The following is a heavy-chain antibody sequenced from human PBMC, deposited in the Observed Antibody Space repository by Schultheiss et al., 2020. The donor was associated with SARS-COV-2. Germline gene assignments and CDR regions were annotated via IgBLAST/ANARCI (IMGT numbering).Heavy chain of an antibody. D-gene: IGHD2-2*01. CDR2: IYSGGST. J-gene: IGHJ4*02. CDR3: ARGLRSVPAAPSDY. CDR1: GFTFSSYS. V-gene: IGHV3-21*01. Sequence: GGSLRLSCAASGFTFSSYSMNWVRQAPGKGLEWVSVIYSGGSTYYADSVKGRFTISRDNAKNSLYLQMNSLRAEDTAVYYCARGLRSVPAAPSDYWGQGTLVTVSS.